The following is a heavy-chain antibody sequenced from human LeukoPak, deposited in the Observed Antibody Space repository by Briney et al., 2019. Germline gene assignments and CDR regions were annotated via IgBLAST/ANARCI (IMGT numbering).Heavy chain of an antibody. CDR1: GGSISSSSYY. D-gene: IGHD1-7*01. CDR3: ASGNWNYYYFDY. Sequence: PSETLSLTCTVSGGSISSSSYYWGWIRQPPGKGLEWIGSIYYSGSTYYNPSLKSRVTISVDTSKNQFSLKLSSVTAADTAVYYCASGNWNYYYFDYWGQGTLVTVSS. V-gene: IGHV4-39*07. CDR2: IYYSGST. J-gene: IGHJ4*02.